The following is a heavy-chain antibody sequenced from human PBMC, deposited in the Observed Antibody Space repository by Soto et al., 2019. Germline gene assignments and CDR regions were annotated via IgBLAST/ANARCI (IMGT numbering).Heavy chain of an antibody. CDR3: ARTPRAQMIVLEAATRFDY. J-gene: IGHJ4*02. Sequence: QVQLVQSGAEVKRPGASVKVSCTASGYTFTTYGFNWVRQAPGQGLEWMGWISPYNGDTNYAQNFQGRVTLTTDTSTSTAYMELRSLTSDDTAVYYCARTPRAQMIVLEAATRFDYWGQGTLVTVSS. CDR2: ISPYNGDT. V-gene: IGHV1-18*04. CDR1: GYTFTTYG. D-gene: IGHD2-15*01.